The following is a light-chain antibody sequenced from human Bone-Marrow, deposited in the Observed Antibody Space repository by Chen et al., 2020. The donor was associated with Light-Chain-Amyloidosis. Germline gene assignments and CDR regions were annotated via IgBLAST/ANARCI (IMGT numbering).Light chain of an antibody. V-gene: IGLV3-21*02. Sequence: SYVLTQPSSVSVAPGQTATIACGGNHIGSTSVHWYQQTPGQAPLLVVYDDSDRPSGIPERLSGSDSGNTAALTGSRVEAGDEAGYYCQVWDRSSDRPVFGGGTKLTVL. CDR1: HIGSTS. J-gene: IGLJ3*02. CDR3: QVWDRSSDRPV. CDR2: DDS.